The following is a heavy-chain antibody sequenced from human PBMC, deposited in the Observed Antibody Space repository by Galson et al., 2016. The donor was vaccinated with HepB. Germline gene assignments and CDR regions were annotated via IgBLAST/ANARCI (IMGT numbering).Heavy chain of an antibody. J-gene: IGHJ2*01. CDR1: GGSISSRGNY. CDR3: ARHLGITITDCYFDL. V-gene: IGHV4-39*01. CDR2: IYYSGSA. D-gene: IGHD3-10*01. Sequence: SETLSLTCTVSGGSISSRGNYWAWIRQPPGKGPEWIGTIYYSGSAYSNPSLKGRVTISVDTSKNHFSLKLTSVTAADTATYYCARHLGITITDCYFDLWGRGSLVTVSS.